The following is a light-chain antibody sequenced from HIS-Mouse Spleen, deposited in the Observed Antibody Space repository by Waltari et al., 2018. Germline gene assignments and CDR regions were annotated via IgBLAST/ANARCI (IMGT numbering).Light chain of an antibody. V-gene: IGLV2-23*01. CDR1: SSDVGSYNL. CDR2: EGS. J-gene: IGLJ3*02. CDR3: CSYAGSSTWV. Sequence: QSALTQPASVSGSPGQSITISCPGTSSDVGSYNLFLWYQQHPGQAPKPMIYEGSKRPSGVSNRFSGSKSGNTASLTISGLQAEDEADYYCCSYAGSSTWVFGGGTKLTVL.